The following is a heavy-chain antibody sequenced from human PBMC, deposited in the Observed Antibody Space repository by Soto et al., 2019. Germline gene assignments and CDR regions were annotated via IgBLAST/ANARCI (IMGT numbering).Heavy chain of an antibody. CDR1: GYSFTNYW. D-gene: IGHD2-2*02. V-gene: IGHV5-51*01. Sequence: HGESLKISCKDSGYSFTNYWIGWVRQMPGKGPEWMGIIYPGDSDTKYSPSFQGQVTISADKSISTAYLQWSSLKASDAAIYYCARQGLYGSDWDGMDVWGQGTTVTVSS. J-gene: IGHJ6*02. CDR2: IYPGDSDT. CDR3: ARQGLYGSDWDGMDV.